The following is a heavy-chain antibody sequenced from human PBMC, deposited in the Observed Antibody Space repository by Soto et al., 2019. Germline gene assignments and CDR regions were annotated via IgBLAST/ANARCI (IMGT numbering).Heavy chain of an antibody. Sequence: PGESLKISCKGSGYSFTSYWIGWVRQMPGKGLEWMGIIYPGDSDTRYSPSFQGQVTISADKSISTAYLQWSSLKASDTAMYYCARPGPLEYITMVGDYYVMDVWGQGTTVTVSS. CDR2: IYPGDSDT. J-gene: IGHJ6*02. CDR3: ARPGPLEYITMVGDYYVMDV. V-gene: IGHV5-51*01. CDR1: GYSFTSYW. D-gene: IGHD6-6*01.